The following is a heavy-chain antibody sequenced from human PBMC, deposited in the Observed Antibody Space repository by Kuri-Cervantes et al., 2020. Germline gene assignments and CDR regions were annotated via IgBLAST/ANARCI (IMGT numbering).Heavy chain of an antibody. D-gene: IGHD1-26*01. V-gene: IGHV4-59*13. J-gene: IGHJ4*02. CDR2: IYYSGST. CDR1: GGSISSYY. CDR3: ARAYSGSYPTELDY. Sequence: SETLSLTCTVSGGSISSYYWSWIRQPPGKGLEWIGYIYYSGSTNYNPSLKSRVTISVDTSKNQFSLKLSSVTAADTAVYYCARAYSGSYPTELDYWGQGTLVTVSS.